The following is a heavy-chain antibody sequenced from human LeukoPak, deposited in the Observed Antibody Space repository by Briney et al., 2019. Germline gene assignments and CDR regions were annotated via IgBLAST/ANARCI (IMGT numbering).Heavy chain of an antibody. J-gene: IGHJ4*02. V-gene: IGHV4-61*02. D-gene: IGHD1-26*01. Sequence: SQTLSLTCTVSGGSITFGSYYWTWIRQPAGKGLEWIGRIYTSGRTFYNPSLKSRVTISVDTSKNQVSLKVSSVTATDTAVYYCARHSGSYYQPLDYWGQGTLVTVSS. CDR2: IYTSGRT. CDR1: GGSITFGSYY. CDR3: ARHSGSYYQPLDY.